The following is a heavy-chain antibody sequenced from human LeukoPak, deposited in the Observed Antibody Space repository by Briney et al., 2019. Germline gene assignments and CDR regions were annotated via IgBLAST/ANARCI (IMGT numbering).Heavy chain of an antibody. J-gene: IGHJ4*02. CDR3: ARARIDSSGYFLP. CDR2: ISGYDGDR. Sequence: ASVTVSCKASGYTFTTYAITWVRQAPGQGLEWMGWISGYDGDRNYAQKLQGRVTMTTDTSTSTAYMELRSLRFDDTAVYYCARARIDSSGYFLPWGQGILVTVSS. V-gene: IGHV1-18*01. D-gene: IGHD3-22*01. CDR1: GYTFTTYA.